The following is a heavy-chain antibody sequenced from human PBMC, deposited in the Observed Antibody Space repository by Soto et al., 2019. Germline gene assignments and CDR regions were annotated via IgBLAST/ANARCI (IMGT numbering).Heavy chain of an antibody. J-gene: IGHJ4*02. CDR2: ISGSGGST. Sequence: GGSMGLSCSSAEFTCSIYAMSWVRQAPGKGLEWVSAISGSGGSTYYADSVKGRFTISRDNSKNTLYLQMNSLRAEDTAVYYCAKTYGGNGWGQGTLVTVSS. V-gene: IGHV3-23*01. CDR3: AKTYGGNG. D-gene: IGHD4-17*01. CDR1: EFTCSIYA.